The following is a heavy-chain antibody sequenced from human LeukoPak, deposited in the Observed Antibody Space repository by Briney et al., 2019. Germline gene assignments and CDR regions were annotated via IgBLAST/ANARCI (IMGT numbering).Heavy chain of an antibody. CDR2: INHSGST. CDR3: ARGTATVTTDY. J-gene: IGHJ4*02. V-gene: IGHV4-34*01. Sequence: PSETLSLTCAVYGGSFSGYYWSWIRQPPVKGLEWIGEINHSGSTNYNPSLKSRVTISIDTSKNQFSLKLSSVTAADTAVYYCARGTATVTTDYWGQGTLVTVSS. D-gene: IGHD4-17*01. CDR1: GGSFSGYY.